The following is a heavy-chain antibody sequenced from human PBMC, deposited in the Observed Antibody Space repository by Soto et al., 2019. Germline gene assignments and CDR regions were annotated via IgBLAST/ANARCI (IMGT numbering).Heavy chain of an antibody. D-gene: IGHD3-3*01. V-gene: IGHV1-18*04. CDR1: VFTSSG. CDR3: AREGILGLFDAYDL. J-gene: IGHJ3*01. Sequence: QDQLVQXXXEVKKPGASVKVSCKASVFTSSGISWVRQAPGQRLEWMGWISTHNGNTIYAQKFQGRVIMTMDTSTTTVYMELRSLRPDDTAVYLCAREGILGLFDAYDLWGQGTMVTVSS. CDR2: ISTHNGNT.